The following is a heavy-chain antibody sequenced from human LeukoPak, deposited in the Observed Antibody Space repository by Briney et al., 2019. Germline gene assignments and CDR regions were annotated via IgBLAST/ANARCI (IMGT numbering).Heavy chain of an antibody. CDR1: GGSISSSSYY. CDR2: INYSGNT. Sequence: PSETLSLTCTVSGGSISSSSYYWGWIRQPPGKGLEWIGSINYSGNTYYNPSLKGRVTMSVDTSKNQLSLKLSSVTATDTAVYYCARHRYGTFDYWGQGTLVTVSS. J-gene: IGHJ4*02. V-gene: IGHV4-39*01. CDR3: ARHRYGTFDY. D-gene: IGHD2-8*01.